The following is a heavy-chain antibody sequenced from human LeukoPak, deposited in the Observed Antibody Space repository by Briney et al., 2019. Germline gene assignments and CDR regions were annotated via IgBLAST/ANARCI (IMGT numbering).Heavy chain of an antibody. D-gene: IGHD2-15*01. CDR1: GFTFSSYG. CDR2: IWYDGSNK. CDR3: ARDQGIVVVALDY. J-gene: IGHJ4*02. Sequence: GGSLRLSCAASGFTFSSYGMHWVRGAPGKGLERVAVIWYDGSNKYYADSVKGRFTISRDNSKNTLYLQMNSLRAEDTAVYYCARDQGIVVVALDYWGQGTLVTVSS. V-gene: IGHV3-33*01.